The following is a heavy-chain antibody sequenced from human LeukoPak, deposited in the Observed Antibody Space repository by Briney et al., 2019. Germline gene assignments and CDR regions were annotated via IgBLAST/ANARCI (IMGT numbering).Heavy chain of an antibody. Sequence: ASVKVSCKASGYTFTSYGISWVRQAPGQGLEWMGWISAYNGNTNYAQKLQGRVTMTTDPSTSTAYMELRSLRSDDTAVYYCARDSRSSAWGDFDYWGQGTLVTVSS. CDR3: ARDSRSSAWGDFDY. J-gene: IGHJ4*02. D-gene: IGHD6-19*01. CDR1: GYTFTSYG. CDR2: ISAYNGNT. V-gene: IGHV1-18*01.